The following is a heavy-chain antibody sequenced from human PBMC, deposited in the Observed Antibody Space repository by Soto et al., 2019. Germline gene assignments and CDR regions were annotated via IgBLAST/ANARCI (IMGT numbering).Heavy chain of an antibody. CDR3: ARGGGAAGDFAY. Sequence: QVHLVESGGGLVKPGGSLRLSCAASGFIFSDYYMSWIRQAPGKGLEWVSYISSGSTGSTYIDYADSVKGRFTISRDNAKNSLFLQMNSLRAEDTAVYYCARGGGAAGDFAYWGQGTLVTVSS. J-gene: IGHJ4*02. CDR2: ISSGSTGSTYI. V-gene: IGHV3-11*06. D-gene: IGHD6-13*01. CDR1: GFIFSDYY.